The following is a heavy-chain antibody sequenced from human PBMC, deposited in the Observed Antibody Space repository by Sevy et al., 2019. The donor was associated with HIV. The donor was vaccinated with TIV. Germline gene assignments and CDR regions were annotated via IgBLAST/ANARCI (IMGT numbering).Heavy chain of an antibody. CDR1: GFTFNRYS. CDR2: ISFDATNK. V-gene: IGHV3-30-3*01. CDR3: ALERLSSDVSEYFQN. Sequence: GGSLRLSCAASGFTFNRYSMHWVRQAPGKGLEWVATISFDATNKHYPDSVKGRFTISRDKCQNSLFLQMHSLRPEDTDYYYCALERLSSDVSEYFQNWGQGTLVTVSS. J-gene: IGHJ1*01. D-gene: IGHD1-1*01.